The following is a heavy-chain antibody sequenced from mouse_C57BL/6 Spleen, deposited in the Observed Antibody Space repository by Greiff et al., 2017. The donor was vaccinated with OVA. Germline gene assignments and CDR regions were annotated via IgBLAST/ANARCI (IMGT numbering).Heavy chain of an antibody. V-gene: IGHV3-6*01. CDR1: GYSITSGYY. D-gene: IGHD2-3*01. J-gene: IGHJ2*01. Sequence: EVKLLESGPGLVKPSQSLSLTCSVTGYSITSGYYWNWIRQFPGNKLEWMGYISYDGSNNYNPSLKNRISITRDTSKNQFFLKLNSVTTEDTATYYCAREGLLPDYWGQGTTLTVSS. CDR3: AREGLLPDY. CDR2: ISYDGSN.